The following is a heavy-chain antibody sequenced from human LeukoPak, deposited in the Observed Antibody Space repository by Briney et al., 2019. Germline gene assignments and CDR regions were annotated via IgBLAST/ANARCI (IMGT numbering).Heavy chain of an antibody. V-gene: IGHV4-4*07. CDR2: IYTSGST. CDR3: ARDRYDYYGSGSYWSWFDP. D-gene: IGHD3-10*01. CDR1: GGSISSYY. Sequence: PSETLSLTCTVSGGSISSYYWSWIRQPAGKGLEWIGRIYTSGSTNYNPSLKSRVTMSVDASKNQFSLKLSSVTAADTAVYYCARDRYDYYGSGSYWSWFDPWGQGTLVTVSS. J-gene: IGHJ5*02.